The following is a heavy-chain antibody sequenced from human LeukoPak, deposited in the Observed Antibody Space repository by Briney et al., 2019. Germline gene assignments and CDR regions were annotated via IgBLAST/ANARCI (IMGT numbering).Heavy chain of an antibody. CDR1: GGSISSYY. J-gene: IGHJ4*02. Sequence: SETLSLTCTVSGGSISSYYWSWIRQPAGKGLEWIGRIYTSGSTNYNPSLKSRVTMSVDTSKNQFSLKLSSVTAADTAVYYCARERYNWNYGGFDYWGQGTLVTVSS. D-gene: IGHD1-7*01. CDR2: IYTSGST. V-gene: IGHV4-4*07. CDR3: ARERYNWNYGGFDY.